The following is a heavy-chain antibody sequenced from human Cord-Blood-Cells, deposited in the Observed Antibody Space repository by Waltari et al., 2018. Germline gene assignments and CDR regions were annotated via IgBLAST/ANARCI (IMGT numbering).Heavy chain of an antibody. CDR2: IRSKAYGGTT. D-gene: IGHD3-22*01. Sequence: EVQLVESGGGLVKPGRSRRLSCTASGFTFGDYAMSWFRQAPGKGLEWVGFIRSKAYGGTTEYAASVKGRFTISRDDSKSIAYLQMNSLKTEDTAVYYCTIQPDYYDSSGYFDYWGQGTLVTVSS. CDR1: GFTFGDYA. CDR3: TIQPDYYDSSGYFDY. J-gene: IGHJ4*02. V-gene: IGHV3-49*05.